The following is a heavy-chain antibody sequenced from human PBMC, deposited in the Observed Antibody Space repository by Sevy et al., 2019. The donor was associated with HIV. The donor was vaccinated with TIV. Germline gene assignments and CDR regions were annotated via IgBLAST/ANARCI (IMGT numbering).Heavy chain of an antibody. V-gene: IGHV3-30-3*01. J-gene: IGHJ4*02. CDR3: ARDYSRSFEY. CDR2: ISDDGSNK. Sequence: GGSLRLSCAASGFTFRSYAMHWVRQASGKGLEWVAVISDDGSNKYYADTVKGRLTISRDNSKNTLYVQMNSLRAEDTAVYYCARDYSRSFEYWGQGTLVTVSS. CDR1: GFTFRSYA. D-gene: IGHD6-13*01.